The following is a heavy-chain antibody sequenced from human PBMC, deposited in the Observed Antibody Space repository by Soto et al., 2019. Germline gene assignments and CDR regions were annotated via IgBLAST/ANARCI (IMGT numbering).Heavy chain of an antibody. V-gene: IGHV1-3*01. CDR3: ARDSGSSWYFDWFDP. CDR2: INAGNGNT. CDR1: GYTFTSYA. D-gene: IGHD6-13*01. Sequence: ASVKVSCKASGYTFTSYAMHWVRQAPGQRLEWMGWINAGNGNTKYSQKFQGRVTITRDTSASTAYMELSSLRSEDTAVYYCARDSGSSWYFDWFDPWGQGTLVTVSS. J-gene: IGHJ5*02.